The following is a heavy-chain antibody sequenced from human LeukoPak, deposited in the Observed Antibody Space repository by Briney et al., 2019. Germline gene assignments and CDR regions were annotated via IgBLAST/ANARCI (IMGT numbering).Heavy chain of an antibody. V-gene: IGHV3-53*01. J-gene: IGHJ4*02. CDR2: IYSGGST. CDR1: GFIVASNY. CDR3: ARDFGDNYSDY. Sequence: PGGSLRLSCAASGFIVASNYMSWVRQAPGKGLEWVSVIYSGGSTYYADSVKGRFIISRDNSKNTLYLQMNSLRAEDTAVYYCARDFGDNYSDYWGRGTLVTVSS. D-gene: IGHD3-10*01.